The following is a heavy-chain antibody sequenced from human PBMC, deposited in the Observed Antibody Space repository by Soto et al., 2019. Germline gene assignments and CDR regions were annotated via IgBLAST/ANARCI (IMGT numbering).Heavy chain of an antibody. J-gene: IGHJ4*02. V-gene: IGHV4-31*03. CDR1: GGSISSGGDD. CDR3: ASLRITIFGVVETLDY. CDR2: IYYSGST. Sequence: PSETLSLTCTVSGGSISSGGDDWSWIRQHPGKGLEWIGYIYYSGSTYYNPSLKSRVTISVDTSKNQFSLKLSSVTAADTAVYYCASLRITIFGVVETLDYWGQGTLVTVSS. D-gene: IGHD3-3*01.